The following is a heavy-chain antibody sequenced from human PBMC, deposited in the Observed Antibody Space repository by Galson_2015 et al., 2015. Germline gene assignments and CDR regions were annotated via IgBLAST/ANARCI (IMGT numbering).Heavy chain of an antibody. D-gene: IGHD4-17*01. CDR1: GYTFTSYW. V-gene: IGHV5-51*01. CDR3: ARRLPLTTQNAFDI. J-gene: IGHJ3*02. Sequence: QSGAEVKKPGDSLKISCQGPGYTFTSYWIGWVRQMPGKGLEWMGIIYPGDSDTRYSPSFQGQVTISADKSISTAYLQWSSLKASDTAMYYCARRLPLTTQNAFDIWGQGTMVTVSS. CDR2: IYPGDSDT.